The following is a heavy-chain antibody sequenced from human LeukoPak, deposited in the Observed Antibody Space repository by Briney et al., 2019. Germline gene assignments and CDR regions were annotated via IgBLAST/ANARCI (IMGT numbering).Heavy chain of an antibody. V-gene: IGHV4-31*03. J-gene: IGHJ4*02. D-gene: IGHD3-3*01. CDR1: GVSISSGGYY. Sequence: SETLSLTCTVSGVSISSGGYYWSWIRQHPGKGLEWIGYIYYSGSTYYNPSLKSRVTISVDTSKNQFSLKLSSVTAADTAVYYCARVGHDFWSGYYIDYWGQGTLVTVSS. CDR2: IYYSGST. CDR3: ARVGHDFWSGYYIDY.